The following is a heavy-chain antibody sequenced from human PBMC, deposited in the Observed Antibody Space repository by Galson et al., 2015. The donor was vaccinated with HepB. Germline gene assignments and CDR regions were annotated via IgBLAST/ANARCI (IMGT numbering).Heavy chain of an antibody. CDR3: ARGGRYCSSTSCSDMDV. D-gene: IGHD2-2*01. J-gene: IGHJ6*03. V-gene: IGHV3-30*03. CDR1: GFTFSSYG. Sequence: SLRLSCAASGFTFSSYGMHWVRQAPGKGLEWVAVISYDGSNKYYADSVKGRFTISRDNSKNTLYLQMNSLRAEDTAVYYCARGGRYCSSTSCSDMDVWGKGTTVTVSS. CDR2: ISYDGSNK.